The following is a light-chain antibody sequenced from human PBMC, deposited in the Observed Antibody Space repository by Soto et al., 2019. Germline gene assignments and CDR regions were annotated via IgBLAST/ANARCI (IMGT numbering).Light chain of an antibody. V-gene: IGKV1-12*01. CDR1: QDISTW. CDR3: QQANSFPPT. CDR2: ATS. J-gene: IGKJ1*01. Sequence: DIRMTQSPSSVSASVGDRVTITCRASQDISTWLAWYQQKPGEAPKLLISATSSLQTGVPSRFSGSGSATDFTLTISSLQPEDFATYYCQQANSFPPTFGQGTKVEV.